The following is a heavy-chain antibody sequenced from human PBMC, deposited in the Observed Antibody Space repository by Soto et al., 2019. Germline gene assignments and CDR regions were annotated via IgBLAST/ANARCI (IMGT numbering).Heavy chain of an antibody. D-gene: IGHD6-19*01. CDR3: AREPVAGTKAFDI. CDR1: GGSFSGYY. CDR2: INHSGST. J-gene: IGHJ3*02. Sequence: QVQLQQWGAGLLKPSETLSLTCAVYGGSFSGYYWSWIRQPPGKGLEWIGEINHSGSTNYNPSLKSRVTISVDTSKNQCSLKLSSVTAADTAVYYCAREPVAGTKAFDIWGQGTMVTVSS. V-gene: IGHV4-34*01.